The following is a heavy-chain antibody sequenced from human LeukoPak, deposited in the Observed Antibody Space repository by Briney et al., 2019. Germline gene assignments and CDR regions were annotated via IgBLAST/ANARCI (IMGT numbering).Heavy chain of an antibody. CDR2: INPNSCGT. D-gene: IGHD3-3*01. J-gene: IGHJ5*02. Sequence: GASVTVSCKASGYTFTGYYMHWVRQAPGQGLEWMGWINPNSCGTNYAQKFQGRVTMTRDTSISTAYMERSRLRSDDTAVYYRAREDDYDFWSGYLNWFDPWGQGTLVTVSS. CDR3: AREDDYDFWSGYLNWFDP. V-gene: IGHV1-2*02. CDR1: GYTFTGYY.